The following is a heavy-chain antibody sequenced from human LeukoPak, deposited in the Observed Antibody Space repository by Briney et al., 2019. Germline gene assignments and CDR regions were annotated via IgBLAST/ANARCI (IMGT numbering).Heavy chain of an antibody. CDR2: INHSGST. CDR3: ARWSGTATHY. CDR1: GGSFSGYY. Sequence: SETLSLTCAVYGGSFSGYYWSWIRQPPGKGLEWIGEINHSGSTNYNPSLKSRVTISVDTSKNQFSLKLSSVTAADTAVYYCARWSGTATHYWGQGTLVTVSS. D-gene: IGHD1-26*01. V-gene: IGHV4-34*01. J-gene: IGHJ4*02.